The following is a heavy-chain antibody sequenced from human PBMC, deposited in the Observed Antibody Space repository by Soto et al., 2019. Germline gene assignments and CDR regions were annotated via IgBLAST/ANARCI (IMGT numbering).Heavy chain of an antibody. CDR2: ISSSGVTI. Sequence: PGGSLRLSCAAPGFTFSSYEMSWVRQAPGKGLEWVSYISSSGVTIYYADSVKGRFTISRDNAKNSLYLQMNSLRAEDTAVYYCARGGVVVVTSPPDYWGQGTLVTVSS. D-gene: IGHD3-22*01. CDR3: ARGGVVVVTSPPDY. CDR1: GFTFSSYE. V-gene: IGHV3-48*03. J-gene: IGHJ4*02.